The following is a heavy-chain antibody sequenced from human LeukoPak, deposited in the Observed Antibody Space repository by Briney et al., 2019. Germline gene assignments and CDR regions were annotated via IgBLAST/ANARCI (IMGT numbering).Heavy chain of an antibody. J-gene: IGHJ4*02. CDR3: VREGESGIFYFDY. V-gene: IGHV3-48*03. CDR2: ISGNGATR. D-gene: IGHD2-15*01. CDR1: GFSFSNYE. Sequence: PGGSLRLSCAASGFSFSNYEMNWVRQAPGKGLEWVSYISGNGATRYYADSAKGRFTISRDNAKNSLYLQMNSLRAEDTATYYCVREGESGIFYFDYWGQGTLVTVSS.